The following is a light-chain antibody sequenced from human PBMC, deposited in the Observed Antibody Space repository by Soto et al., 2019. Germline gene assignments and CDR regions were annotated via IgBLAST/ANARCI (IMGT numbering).Light chain of an antibody. CDR1: SSNIAPNT. Sequence: QSVLTQPPSASGTPGQRVTISCSGSSSNIAPNTVNWYQHLPGAAPQLLIFANDRRPSGVPDRFSGSRSGTSASLAISGLQSADEADYYCAAWDDSLNGYVFGTGTKLTVL. CDR3: AAWDDSLNGYV. J-gene: IGLJ1*01. V-gene: IGLV1-44*01. CDR2: AND.